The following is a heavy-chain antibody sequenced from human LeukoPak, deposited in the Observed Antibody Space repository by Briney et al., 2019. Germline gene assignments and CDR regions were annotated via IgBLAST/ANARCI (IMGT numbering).Heavy chain of an antibody. CDR1: GGSISSGGYS. V-gene: IGHV4-30-2*01. CDR2: INHSGST. D-gene: IGHD3-22*01. CDR3: ARSPSRYYDSSGPTPLNWFDP. Sequence: SETLSLTCAVSGGSISSGGYSWNWIRQPPGKGLEWIGEINHSGSTYYNPSLKSRVTISVDTSKNQFSLKLSSVTAADTAVYYCARSPSRYYDSSGPTPLNWFDPWGQGTLVTVSS. J-gene: IGHJ5*02.